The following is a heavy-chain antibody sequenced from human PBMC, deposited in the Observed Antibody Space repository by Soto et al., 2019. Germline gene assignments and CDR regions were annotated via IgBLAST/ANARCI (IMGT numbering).Heavy chain of an antibody. CDR3: TTSRGDYDFWSVYYEDTY. Sequence: PGWSLRLSCAASGFTFSSSAMGLVRQAPGKGLEWVGRIKSKTDGGKTDYAAPVKGRFTISRDDSKNTLYLQMNSLKTEDTAVYCCTTSRGDYDFWSVYYEDTYWGQGTLVTVSS. J-gene: IGHJ4*02. CDR1: GFTFSSSA. V-gene: IGHV3-15*01. D-gene: IGHD3-3*01. CDR2: IKSKTDGGKT.